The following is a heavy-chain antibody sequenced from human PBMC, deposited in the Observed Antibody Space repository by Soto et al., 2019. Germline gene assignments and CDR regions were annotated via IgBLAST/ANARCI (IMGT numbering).Heavy chain of an antibody. CDR2: IRPDTGNT. CDR1: GYTFAGYY. CDR3: ARGSVASAAEPSGMDV. V-gene: IGHV1-2*02. D-gene: IGHD6-25*01. Sequence: ASVKVSCKAPGYTFAGYYIHWVRQAPGQGFEWMGWIRPDTGNTDFAREFQGKFTMTGDTSISTAYLELYSLTSDDTAVYYCARGSVASAAEPSGMDVWGQGTTVTVSS. J-gene: IGHJ6*02.